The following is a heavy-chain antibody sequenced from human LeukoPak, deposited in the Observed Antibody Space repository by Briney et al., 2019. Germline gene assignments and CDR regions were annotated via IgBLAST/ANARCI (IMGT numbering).Heavy chain of an antibody. D-gene: IGHD3-22*01. CDR2: IYYSGST. CDR1: GGSISSSSYY. Sequence: ASETLSLTCTVSGGSISSSSYYWGWIRQPPGKGLEWIGRIYYSGSTYYNPSLESRVTISVDKSKNEFSLKLSSVNAQGTAVYYRARRHSSLIVVVTWGQGTLVTVSS. V-gene: IGHV4-39*01. CDR3: ARRHSSLIVVVT. J-gene: IGHJ5*02.